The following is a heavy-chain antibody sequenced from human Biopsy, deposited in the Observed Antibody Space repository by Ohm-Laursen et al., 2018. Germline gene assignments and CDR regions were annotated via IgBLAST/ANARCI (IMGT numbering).Heavy chain of an antibody. D-gene: IGHD5-24*01. CDR1: GGPIDSYY. CDR2: IYFTGRT. V-gene: IGHV4-59*12. CDR3: ASAGYNPDWNFDL. J-gene: IGHJ2*01. Sequence: TLSLTCTVSGGPIDSYYWSWIRQPPGKALEWIGYIYFTGRTSYNPSLKSRVTMSVNTSKMQFSLRLSSVTAADTAVYYCASAGYNPDWNFDLWGRGTRVTVSS.